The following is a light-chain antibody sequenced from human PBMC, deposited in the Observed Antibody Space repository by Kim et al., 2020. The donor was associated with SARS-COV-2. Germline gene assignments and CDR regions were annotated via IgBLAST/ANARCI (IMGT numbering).Light chain of an antibody. CDR2: GKN. Sequence: ELTQDPAVSVALGQTVRITCQGDSLRSYYASWYQQKPGQAPVLVIYGKNNRPSGIPDRFSGSSSGNTASLTITGAQAEDEADYYCNSRDSSGNPLFGGGTQLTVL. CDR1: SLRSYY. J-gene: IGLJ2*01. CDR3: NSRDSSGNPL. V-gene: IGLV3-19*01.